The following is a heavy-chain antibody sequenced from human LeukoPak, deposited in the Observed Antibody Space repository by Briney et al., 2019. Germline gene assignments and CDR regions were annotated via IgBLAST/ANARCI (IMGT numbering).Heavy chain of an antibody. D-gene: IGHD2-21*02. V-gene: IGHV1-24*01. CDR2: FDPEDGET. CDR3: ATSNLCKGGDCYETTQENNWFDP. CDR1: GYTLTELS. J-gene: IGHJ5*02. Sequence: ASVKVSCKVSGYTLTELSMHWVRQAPGKGLEWMGGFDPEDGETIYAQKSQGRVTMTEDTSTDTAYMELSSLRSEDTAVYYCATSNLCKGGDCYETTQENNWFDPWGQGTLVTVSS.